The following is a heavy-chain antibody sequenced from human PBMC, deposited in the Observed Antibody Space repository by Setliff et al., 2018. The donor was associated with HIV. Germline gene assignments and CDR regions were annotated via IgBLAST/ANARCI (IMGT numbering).Heavy chain of an antibody. J-gene: IGHJ6*03. CDR3: ARGRWYYYMDV. CDR1: GGSFSGYS. CDR2: INHSGST. V-gene: IGHV4-34*01. Sequence: PSETLSLTCAVHGGSFSGYSWGWIRQPPGKGLEWIGEINHSGSTDYDPSLKSRVTISVDTSKNQFSLKLIPVTAADTAVYSCARGRWYYYMDVWGKGTTVTVSS.